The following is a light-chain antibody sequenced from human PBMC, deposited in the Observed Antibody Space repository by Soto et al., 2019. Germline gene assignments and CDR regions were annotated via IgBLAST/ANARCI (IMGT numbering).Light chain of an antibody. Sequence: QSALTQPRSVSGSPGQSVTISCTGTSSDVGDYNYVSWYQQYPGKAPKLVIYDVRKRPSGVPDRFSGSKSGNTASLTSSGLQAEDEADYYCCSFAGSYTFWVFGGGTKLTVL. V-gene: IGLV2-11*01. CDR2: DVR. J-gene: IGLJ3*02. CDR3: CSFAGSYTFWV. CDR1: SSDVGDYNY.